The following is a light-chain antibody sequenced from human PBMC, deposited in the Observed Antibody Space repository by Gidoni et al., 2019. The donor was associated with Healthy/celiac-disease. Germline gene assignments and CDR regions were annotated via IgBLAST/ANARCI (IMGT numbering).Light chain of an antibody. CDR1: QIISSW. CDR3: QQYNSYWT. Sequence: DIQMTQSPSTLSASVGDRVTITCRASQIISSWLAWYQQKPGKAPKLLIYKASSLESGVPSRFSGSGSGTEFTLTSSSLQADDFATYYCQQYNSYWTFGQGTKVEIK. J-gene: IGKJ1*01. CDR2: KAS. V-gene: IGKV1-5*03.